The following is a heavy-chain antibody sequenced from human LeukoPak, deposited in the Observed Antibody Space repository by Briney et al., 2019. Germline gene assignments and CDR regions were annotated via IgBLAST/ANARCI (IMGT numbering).Heavy chain of an antibody. V-gene: IGHV5-51*01. Sequence: GESLKISCKGSGYTFTSYWIAWVRQMPGKGPEGMGIIYPGDSDTEYSPSFQGQVTISVDKSISTDFLQWNSLKASDNAMYYCARSGVSMVRRAYDYWGQGTLVTVSS. CDR3: ARSGVSMVRRAYDY. CDR1: GYTFTSYW. CDR2: IYPGDSDT. J-gene: IGHJ4*02. D-gene: IGHD3-10*01.